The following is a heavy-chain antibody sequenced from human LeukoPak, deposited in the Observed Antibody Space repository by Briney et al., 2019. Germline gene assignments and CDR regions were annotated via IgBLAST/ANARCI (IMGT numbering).Heavy chain of an antibody. V-gene: IGHV3-7*01. J-gene: IGHJ5*02. CDR3: ASGTYYYDRSGYYEFDP. CDR2: IKQDGSEK. D-gene: IGHD3-22*01. Sequence: PGGSLRLSCAASGFTFSSYWMSWVRQAPGKGLEWVANIKQDGSEKYYVDSAKGRFTISRDNAKNSLYLQMNSLRVEDTAVYYCASGTYYYDRSGYYEFDPWGQGTLVTVSS. CDR1: GFTFSSYW.